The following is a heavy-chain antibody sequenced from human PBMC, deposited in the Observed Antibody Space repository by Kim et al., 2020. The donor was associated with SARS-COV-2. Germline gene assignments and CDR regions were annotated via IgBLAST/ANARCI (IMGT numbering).Heavy chain of an antibody. V-gene: IGHV3-23*01. D-gene: IGHD6-19*01. Sequence: GGSLRLSCAASGFTFSNQGMSWVRQAPGKGLEWVSSISGSGANTYYTDSVKGRFTISRDNSKNTLYLQMNSLRAEDTAVYFCARRLAGAGTHYFDRWGQGTLVTVSS. CDR3: ARRLAGAGTHYFDR. CDR1: GFTFSNQG. CDR2: ISGSGANT. J-gene: IGHJ4*02.